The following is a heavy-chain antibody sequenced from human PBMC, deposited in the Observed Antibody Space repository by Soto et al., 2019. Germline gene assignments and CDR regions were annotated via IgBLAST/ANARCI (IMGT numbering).Heavy chain of an antibody. J-gene: IGHJ4*02. CDR3: ARRYGGNFDF. CDR2: IYYSGST. D-gene: IGHD1-26*01. V-gene: IGHV4-59*01. CDR1: GGSISSYY. Sequence: SETMSLTCTVSGGSISSYYWSWIRQPPGKGLEWIGYIYYSGSTNYNPSLKSRVTISVDTSKNQFSLKLSSVTAADTAVYYCARRYGGNFDFWGQGTLVTVSS.